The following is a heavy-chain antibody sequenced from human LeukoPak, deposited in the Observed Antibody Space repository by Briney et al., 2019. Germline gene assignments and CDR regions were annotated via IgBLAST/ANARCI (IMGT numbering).Heavy chain of an antibody. Sequence: PGRSLRLSCAASGFTFDDYAMHWVRQAPGKGLEWVSGISWNSGNIGYVDSVKGRFTISRGNAKNSLYLQMNSLRAEDTALYYRAKDYYYDSSAYLDSWGQGTLVTVSS. CDR3: AKDYYYDSSAYLDS. V-gene: IGHV3-9*01. CDR1: GFTFDDYA. D-gene: IGHD3-22*01. CDR2: ISWNSGNI. J-gene: IGHJ4*02.